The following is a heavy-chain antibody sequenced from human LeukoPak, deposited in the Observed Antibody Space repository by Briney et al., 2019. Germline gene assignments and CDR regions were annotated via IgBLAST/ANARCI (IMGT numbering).Heavy chain of an antibody. D-gene: IGHD3-10*01. J-gene: IGHJ3*02. V-gene: IGHV3-11*03. CDR3: ARAAELGDAFDI. Sequence: GGSLRLSCAASGFTFSDYYMSWIRQAPGQGLEWVSYISSSSSYTNYADSVKGRFTISRDNAKNSLYLQINSLTAEDTAVYYCARAAELGDAFDIWGQGTMVTVSS. CDR1: GFTFSDYY. CDR2: ISSSSSYT.